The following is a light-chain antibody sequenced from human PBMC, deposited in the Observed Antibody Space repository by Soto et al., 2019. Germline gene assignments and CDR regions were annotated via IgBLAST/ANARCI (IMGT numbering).Light chain of an antibody. CDR2: GNY. CDR3: QSYDSSLSGYV. Sequence: VVTQPPSVSGAPGQRVTISCTGSRSNIGARYEVHWYQQLPGTAPKLLIYGNYNRPSGVPDRFSGSKSGTSASLAITGLQAEDEADYYCQSYDSSLSGYVFGTGTKLTVL. CDR1: RSNIGARYE. J-gene: IGLJ1*01. V-gene: IGLV1-40*01.